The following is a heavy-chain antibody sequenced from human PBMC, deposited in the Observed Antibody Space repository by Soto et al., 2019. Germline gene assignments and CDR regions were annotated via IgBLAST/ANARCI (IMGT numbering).Heavy chain of an antibody. CDR3: AKDTLGRIQLQYYGMDV. D-gene: IGHD5-18*01. V-gene: IGHV3-30*18. J-gene: IGHJ6*02. CDR1: GFTFSSYG. Sequence: QVQLVESGGGVVQPGRSLRLSCAASGFTFSSYGMHWVRQAPGKGLEWVAVISYDGSNKYYADSVKGRFTISRDNSKNTLYLQMNILRAEDTAVYYCAKDTLGRIQLQYYGMDVWGQGTTVTVSS. CDR2: ISYDGSNK.